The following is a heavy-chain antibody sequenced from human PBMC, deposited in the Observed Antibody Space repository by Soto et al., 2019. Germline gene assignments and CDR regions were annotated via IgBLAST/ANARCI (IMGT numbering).Heavy chain of an antibody. J-gene: IGHJ6*02. D-gene: IGHD3-3*01. CDR2: INPSGGST. Sequence: ASLKLSCKASGYTFTRYYMHWVRQAPGQGLEWMGIINPSGGSTSYAQKFQGRVTMTRDTSTSTVYMELSSLRSEDTAVYYCARARRLRFLEWLPTYYYYGMDDWGQGTTVTVSS. V-gene: IGHV1-46*01. CDR3: ARARRLRFLEWLPTYYYYGMDD. CDR1: GYTFTRYY.